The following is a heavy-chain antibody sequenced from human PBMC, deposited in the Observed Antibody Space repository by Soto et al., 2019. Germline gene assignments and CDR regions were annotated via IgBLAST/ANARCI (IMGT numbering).Heavy chain of an antibody. Sequence: ATLSLPCPVSCASISSSNYYWGWIRQPPGRGLEWIGTMYYSGRTYYNPSLKSRVTTSVDTSKNQFSLKLSAVTATDTAVYYCARHGNTVTTGYYYGMDVWGQGTTVTVSS. D-gene: IGHD4-17*01. CDR3: ARHGNTVTTGYYYGMDV. CDR1: CASISSSNYY. J-gene: IGHJ6*02. CDR2: MYYSGRT. V-gene: IGHV4-39*01.